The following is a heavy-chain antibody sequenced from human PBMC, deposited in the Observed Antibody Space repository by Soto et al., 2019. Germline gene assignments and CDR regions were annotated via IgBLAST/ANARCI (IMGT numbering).Heavy chain of an antibody. CDR1: GVTFRSYG. Sequence: SLRLSCAACGVTFRSYGMHWVRQAPGKGLEWVAVISYDGSNKYYADSVKGRFTISRDNSKNTPYLQMNSLRAEDTAVYYCAKASRYYYYYGMDVWGQGTTVTVPS. V-gene: IGHV3-30*18. CDR2: ISYDGSNK. CDR3: AKASRYYYYYGMDV. J-gene: IGHJ6*02.